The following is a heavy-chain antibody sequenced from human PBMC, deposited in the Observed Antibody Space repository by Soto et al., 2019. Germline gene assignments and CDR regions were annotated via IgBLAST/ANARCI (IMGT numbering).Heavy chain of an antibody. CDR3: ARVLDFWSGHYTSYYFNY. Sequence: GSLRLSCVDSGCTFSSYWMSWVRQAPGKGPEWVATIKQDGIEKYYVESLKGRFTISRDNARNSLFLQINSLRAEDTAVYYCARVLDFWSGHYTSYYFNYWGQGTLVTVSS. V-gene: IGHV3-7*01. D-gene: IGHD3-3*01. CDR2: IKQDGIEK. J-gene: IGHJ4*02. CDR1: GCTFSSYW.